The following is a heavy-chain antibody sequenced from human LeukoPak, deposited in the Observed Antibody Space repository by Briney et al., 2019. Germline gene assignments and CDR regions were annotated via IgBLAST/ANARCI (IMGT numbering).Heavy chain of an antibody. CDR1: GGSFSGYY. V-gene: IGHV4-34*01. D-gene: IGHD6-19*01. Sequence: SETLSLTCAVYGGSFSGYYWSWIRQPPGKGLEWIGEINHSGSTNYNPSLKSRVTISVDTSKNQFSLKLSSVTAADTAVYYCARDMWSSGWYYFDYWGQGTLVTVSS. J-gene: IGHJ4*02. CDR2: INHSGST. CDR3: ARDMWSSGWYYFDY.